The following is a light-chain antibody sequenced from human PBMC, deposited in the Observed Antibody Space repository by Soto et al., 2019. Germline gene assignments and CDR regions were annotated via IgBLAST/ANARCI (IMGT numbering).Light chain of an antibody. CDR2: NTN. CDR1: SGSVSTSYY. CDR3: VLYMGSGIWA. V-gene: IGLV8-61*01. Sequence: QTVVTQEPSFSVSPGGTVTFTCGLRSGSVSTSYYPNWYQQTPGQAPRALIYNTNTRSSGVPDRFSGSILGNKAALTITGAQADDESDYYCVLYMGSGIWAFGGGTKLTVL. J-gene: IGLJ3*02.